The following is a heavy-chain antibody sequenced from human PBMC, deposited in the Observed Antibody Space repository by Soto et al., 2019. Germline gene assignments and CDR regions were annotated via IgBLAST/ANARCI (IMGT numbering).Heavy chain of an antibody. Sequence: GESLKISCKGSGYSFTSYWISWVRQMPGKGLEWMGRIDPSDSYTNYSPSFQGHVTISADKSISTAYLQWSSLKASDTAMYYCASRPAGIAAAARDYWGQGPLVTVSS. V-gene: IGHV5-10-1*01. D-gene: IGHD6-13*01. CDR2: IDPSDSYT. CDR1: GYSFTSYW. J-gene: IGHJ4*02. CDR3: ASRPAGIAAAARDY.